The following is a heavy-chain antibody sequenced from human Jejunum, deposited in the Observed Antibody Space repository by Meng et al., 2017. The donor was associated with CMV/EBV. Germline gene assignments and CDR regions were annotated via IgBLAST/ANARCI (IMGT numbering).Heavy chain of an antibody. J-gene: IGHJ4*02. Sequence: CKVSGDKFSSYGINWVRQAPGQGPEWLGWISGYNGNTKYAERFQGRVTMTQDTSTNTAYMELTSLRSDDMAVYYCARSGINDYGFFDSWGQGSLVTVSS. CDR2: ISGYNGNT. D-gene: IGHD5-12*01. CDR3: ARSGINDYGFFDS. CDR1: GDKFSSYG. V-gene: IGHV1-18*03.